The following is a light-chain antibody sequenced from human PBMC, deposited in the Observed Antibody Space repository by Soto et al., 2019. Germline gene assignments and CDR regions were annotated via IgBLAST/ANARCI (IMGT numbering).Light chain of an antibody. CDR3: QQYGSSPIT. V-gene: IGKV3-20*01. CDR1: QSVSSSY. J-gene: IGKJ3*01. Sequence: EIVLKQSTGTLSLSPGERATLSCRASQSVSSSYLAWYQQKPGQAPRLLIYGASSRATGIPDRFSGSGSGTDFTLTISRLEPEDFAVYYCQQYGSSPITFGPGTKVDIK. CDR2: GAS.